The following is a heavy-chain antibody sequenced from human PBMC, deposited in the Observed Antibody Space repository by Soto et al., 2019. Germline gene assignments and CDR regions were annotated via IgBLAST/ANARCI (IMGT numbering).Heavy chain of an antibody. CDR1: GGTFSSYA. D-gene: IGHD3-22*01. CDR2: IIPIFGTA. V-gene: IGHV1-69*13. CDR3: ASSRYYYDSSGYYGVDY. Sequence: SVKVSCKASGGTFSSYAISWVRQAPGQGLERMGGIIPIFGTANYAQKFQGRVTITADESTSTAYMELSSLRSEDTAVYYCASSRYYYDSSGYYGVDYWGQGTLVTVSS. J-gene: IGHJ4*02.